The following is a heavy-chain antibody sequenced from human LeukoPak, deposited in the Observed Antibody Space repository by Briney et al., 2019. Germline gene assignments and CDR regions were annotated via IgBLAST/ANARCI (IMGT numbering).Heavy chain of an antibody. D-gene: IGHD6-19*01. Sequence: EGSLILSCAASGFTFNSYAMSWVRQAPGKRLEWVSAISNSGDSTYYADPVKGRFTISRDNSKKTLYLQMNSLRVEDTAVYHCVKDPYSSGWYGGNAFDLWGQGTMVTVSS. CDR3: VKDPYSSGWYGGNAFDL. V-gene: IGHV3-23*01. CDR1: GFTFNSYA. J-gene: IGHJ3*01. CDR2: ISNSGDST.